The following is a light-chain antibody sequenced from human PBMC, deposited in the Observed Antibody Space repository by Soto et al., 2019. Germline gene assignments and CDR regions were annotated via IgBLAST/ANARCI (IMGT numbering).Light chain of an antibody. CDR1: QSGSSG. CDR3: QQRNNWPLT. CDR2: DVS. V-gene: IGKV1-5*01. Sequence: EIRMTQSASTLSASVGDGVTMXCRASQSGSSGLVWYQQKPGKARKHLIYDVSSLETGGPPRCSGSGSATAFTRTISSLEPDDSAVYYGQQRNNWPLTFGGGTKVDIK. J-gene: IGKJ4*01.